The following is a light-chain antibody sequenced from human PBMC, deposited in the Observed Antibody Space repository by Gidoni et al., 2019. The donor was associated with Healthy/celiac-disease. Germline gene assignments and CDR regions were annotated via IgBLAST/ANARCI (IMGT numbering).Light chain of an antibody. CDR1: QSLLHSNGYNY. CDR3: MQALQTPYT. J-gene: IGKJ3*01. V-gene: IGKV2-28*01. CDR2: LGS. Sequence: DIGMTQSPLSRPVTPGEPASISCRSSQSLLHSNGYNYLDWYLQKPGQSPQLLIYLGSNRASGVPDRFSGSGSGTDFTLKISRVEAEDVGVYYCMQALQTPYTFGPGTKVDIK.